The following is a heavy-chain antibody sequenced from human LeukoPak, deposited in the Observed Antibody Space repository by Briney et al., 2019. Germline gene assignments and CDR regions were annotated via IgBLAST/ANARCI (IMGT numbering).Heavy chain of an antibody. CDR3: ARVGGSWYLRLGS. D-gene: IGHD6-13*01. CDR1: GYTXTGYF. Sequence: ASVKVSCKASGYTXTGYFMHWVRQAPGQGLEWMGWVNPNTGGTNYAQKFQGRVTMTRDTSISTVYMELSSLRSDDTAMYYCARVGGSWYLRLGSWGQGTLVTVSS. CDR2: VNPNTGGT. J-gene: IGHJ4*02. V-gene: IGHV1-2*02.